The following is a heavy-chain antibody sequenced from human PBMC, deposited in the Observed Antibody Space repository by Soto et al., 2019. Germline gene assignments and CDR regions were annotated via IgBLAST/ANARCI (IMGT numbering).Heavy chain of an antibody. D-gene: IGHD3-3*01. Sequence: QLQLQESGPGLVKPSETLSLTCTVSGGSISSSSYYWGWIRQPPGKGLEWIGSIYYSGSTYYNPSLKSRVTISVDTSKNQFSLKLSSVTAADTAVYYCARHTGRITIFGVVTPHWYFDLWGRGTLVTVSS. V-gene: IGHV4-39*01. J-gene: IGHJ2*01. CDR2: IYYSGST. CDR3: ARHTGRITIFGVVTPHWYFDL. CDR1: GGSISSSSYY.